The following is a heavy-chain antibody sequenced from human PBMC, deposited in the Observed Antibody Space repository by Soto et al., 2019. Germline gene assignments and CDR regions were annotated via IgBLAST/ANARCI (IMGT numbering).Heavy chain of an antibody. V-gene: IGHV4-38-2*01. CDR3: ARAYYDSSGYYYAGWAFDI. Sequence: SETLSLTCAVSGYSISSGYYWGWIRQPPGKGLEWIGSIYHSGSTYYNPSLKSRVTISVDTSKNQFSLKLSSVTAADTAVYYCARAYYDSSGYYYAGWAFDIWGQGTMVTVSS. CDR1: GYSISSGYY. J-gene: IGHJ3*02. CDR2: IYHSGST. D-gene: IGHD3-22*01.